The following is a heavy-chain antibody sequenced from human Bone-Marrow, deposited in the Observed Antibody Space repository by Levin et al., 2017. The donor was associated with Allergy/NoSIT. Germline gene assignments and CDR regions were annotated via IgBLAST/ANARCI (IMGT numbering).Heavy chain of an antibody. CDR3: GANSGSGTYYGY. Sequence: GESLKISCAASGFTFSTYAMNWVRQSPEKGLEWVASITSSSNYKHYADSVKGRVTISRDNDEKSVYLQLDSLRVEDTAIYYCGANSGSGTYYGYWGQGTLVTVSS. CDR2: ITSSSNYK. CDR1: GFTFSTYA. J-gene: IGHJ4*02. D-gene: IGHD3-10*01. V-gene: IGHV3-21*01.